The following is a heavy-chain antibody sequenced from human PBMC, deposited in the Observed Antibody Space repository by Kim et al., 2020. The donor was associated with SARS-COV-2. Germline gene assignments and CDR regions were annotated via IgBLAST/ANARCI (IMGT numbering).Heavy chain of an antibody. D-gene: IGHD2-15*01. V-gene: IGHV3-7*01. CDR3: ARHGYCSGASCFYGMDV. Sequence: GGSPRLSCAASGFTFSSYWMSWVRQAPGKGLEWVANIKQDGSEKYYVDSVKGRFTISRDNAKNSLHLQMNSLRAEDTAVYYCARHGYCSGASCFYGMDVWGQGTTVTVSS. CDR1: GFTFSSYW. CDR2: IKQDGSEK. J-gene: IGHJ6*02.